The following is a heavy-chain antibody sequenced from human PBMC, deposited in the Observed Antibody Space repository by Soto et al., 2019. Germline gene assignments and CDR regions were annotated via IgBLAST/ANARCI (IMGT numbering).Heavy chain of an antibody. D-gene: IGHD6-13*01. CDR2: ISGSGGST. Sequence: EVQLLESGGGLVQPGGSLRLSCAASGFTFSSYAMSWVRQAPGKGLEWVSAISGSGGSTYYADSVKGRFTISRDNSKNTLYLQMNSLRAEDTAVYYCAKAETFYSSSPGSVQHWGQGTLVTVSS. CDR3: AKAETFYSSSPGSVQH. V-gene: IGHV3-23*01. J-gene: IGHJ1*01. CDR1: GFTFSSYA.